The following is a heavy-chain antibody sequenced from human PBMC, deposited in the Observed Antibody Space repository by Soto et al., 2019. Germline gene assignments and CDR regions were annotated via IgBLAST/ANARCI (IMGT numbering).Heavy chain of an antibody. D-gene: IGHD3-22*01. CDR1: GGSISSGGYY. J-gene: IGHJ6*02. Sequence: SETLSLTCTVSGGSISSGGYYWSWIRQHPGKGLEWIGYIYYSGSTYYNPSLKSRVTISVDTSKNQFSLKLSSVTAADTAVYYCARDSRGGGSGYCYQALSYGMDVWGQGTTVTVSS. CDR3: ARDSRGGGSGYCYQALSYGMDV. V-gene: IGHV4-31*03. CDR2: IYYSGST.